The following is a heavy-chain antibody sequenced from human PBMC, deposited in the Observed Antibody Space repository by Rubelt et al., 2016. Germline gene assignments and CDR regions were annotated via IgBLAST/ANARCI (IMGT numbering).Heavy chain of an antibody. CDR2: ISSSSSYI. CDR3: ARDSIVVVPAANYYYYYYYGMDV. CDR1: GFTFSSYS. J-gene: IGHJ6*02. Sequence: GGSLRLSCAASGFTFSSYSMNWVRQAPGKGLEWVSSISSSSSYIYYADSVKGRFTISRDNAKNSLYLQMNSLRAEDTAVYYCARDSIVVVPAANYYYYYYYGMDVWGQGTTVTVSS. V-gene: IGHV3-21*01. D-gene: IGHD2-2*01.